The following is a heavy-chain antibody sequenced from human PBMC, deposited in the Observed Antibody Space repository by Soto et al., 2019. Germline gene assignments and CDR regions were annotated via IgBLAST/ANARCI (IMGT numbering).Heavy chain of an antibody. J-gene: IGHJ6*02. CDR1: GGSISSGGYY. CDR2: IYYSGST. D-gene: IGHD3-3*01. Sequence: SETLSLTCTVSGGSISSGGYYWSWIRQHPGKGLEWIGYIYYSGSTYYNPSLKSRVTISVDTSKNQFSLKLSSVTAADTAVYYCASAYFGVVPKGGSDYYYGMDVWGQGTTVTVSS. V-gene: IGHV4-31*03. CDR3: ASAYFGVVPKGGSDYYYGMDV.